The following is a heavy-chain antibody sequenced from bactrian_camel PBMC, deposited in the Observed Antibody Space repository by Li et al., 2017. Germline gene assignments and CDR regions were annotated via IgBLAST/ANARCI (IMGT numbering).Heavy chain of an antibody. CDR1: GDTTLC. CDR2: LHSDGTA. J-gene: IGHJ4*01. CDR3: AAKSPGGGWYSPGSYNY. V-gene: IGHV3S10*01. D-gene: IGHD6*01. Sequence: DVQLVESGGDLVQPGGSLRLSCAASGDTTLCMGWVRQAPGKEREGIARLHSDGTAQYADSVKGRFTISHDNANDTTFLQMNSLMPEDSAMYYCAAKSPGGGWYSPGSYNYWGRGDPGHRL.